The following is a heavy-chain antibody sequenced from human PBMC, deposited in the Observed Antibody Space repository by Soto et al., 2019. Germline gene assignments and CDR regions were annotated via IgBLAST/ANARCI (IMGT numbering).Heavy chain of an antibody. CDR3: AKGTSITMVRGALPSFDP. V-gene: IGHV3-30*18. CDR1: GFTFSSYG. Sequence: PGGSLRLSCAASGFTFSSYGMHWVRQAPGKGLEWVAVISYDGSNKYYADSVKGRSTISRDNSKNTLYLQMNSLRAEDTAVYYCAKGTSITMVRGALPSFDPWGQGTLVTVSS. J-gene: IGHJ5*02. D-gene: IGHD3-10*01. CDR2: ISYDGSNK.